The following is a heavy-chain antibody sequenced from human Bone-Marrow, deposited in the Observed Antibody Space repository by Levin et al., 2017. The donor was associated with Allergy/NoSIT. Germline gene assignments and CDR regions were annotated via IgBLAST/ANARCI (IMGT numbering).Heavy chain of an antibody. CDR2: IGTAADT. J-gene: IGHJ6*02. CDR1: GFTFRSYD. D-gene: IGHD3-3*01. CDR3: ARFGGLTSSYSYYGMDV. V-gene: IGHV3-13*01. Sequence: GESLKISCAASGFTFRSYDMHWVRQAPGKGLEWVSTIGTAADTYYPDSVKGRFTISRENAKNSLHLHMNSLRVGDTAVYYCARFGGLTSSYSYYGMDVWGQGTTVTVSS.